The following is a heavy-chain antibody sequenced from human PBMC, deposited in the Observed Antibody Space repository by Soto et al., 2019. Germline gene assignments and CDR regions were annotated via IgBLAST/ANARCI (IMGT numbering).Heavy chain of an antibody. CDR2: VYYTGST. V-gene: IGHV4-59*01. CDR3: AREGRSAAPQAGFDL. Sequence: PSETLSLTCTVSGDSISTFYWGWMRQSPGKELEWIGYVYYTGSTNYNPSLKSRVTISVDRSKNQFSLKLTSANAADTAVYYCAREGRSAAPQAGFDLWGQGTLVTVSS. D-gene: IGHD3-10*01. J-gene: IGHJ4*02. CDR1: GDSISTFY.